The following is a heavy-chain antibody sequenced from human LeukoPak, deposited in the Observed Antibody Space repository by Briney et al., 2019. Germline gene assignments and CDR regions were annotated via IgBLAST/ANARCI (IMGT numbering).Heavy chain of an antibody. V-gene: IGHV4-39*01. CDR1: GGSISSWAYY. Sequence: SETLSLTCTVSGGSISSWAYYWGWIRQPPGKGLEWIGTIYYGGTNYYNPSLKSRVTISVDTSKNQFSLNLNSVTAADTAVYYCAYGSNSAADHWGQGTLVTASS. D-gene: IGHD4-23*01. CDR2: IYYGGTN. J-gene: IGHJ4*02. CDR3: AYGSNSAADH.